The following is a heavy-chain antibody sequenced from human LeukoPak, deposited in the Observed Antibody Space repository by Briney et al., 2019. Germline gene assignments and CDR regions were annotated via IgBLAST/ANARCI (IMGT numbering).Heavy chain of an antibody. J-gene: IGHJ4*02. CDR3: ARDPDYGGNSGLDY. D-gene: IGHD4-23*01. V-gene: IGHV3-7*04. CDR1: GFAFSSFW. CDR2: INQDGSEK. Sequence: GGSLRLSCAASGFAFSSFWMNWVRQAPGKGLEWVANINQDGSEKYYVDSVKGRFTISRDNAKNSLYLRMNSLRAEDTAVYYCARDPDYGGNSGLDYWGQGTLVTVSS.